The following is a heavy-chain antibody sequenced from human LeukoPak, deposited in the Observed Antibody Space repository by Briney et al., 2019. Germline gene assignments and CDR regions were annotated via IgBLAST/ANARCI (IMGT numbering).Heavy chain of an antibody. CDR1: GGSISSYY. Sequence: SETLSLTCTVSGGSISSYYWSWIRQPPGKGLEWIEYIYYSGSTNYNPSLKSRVTISVDTSKNQFSLKLSSVTAADTAVYYCARVSIAASFDPWGQGTLVTVSS. CDR2: IYYSGST. D-gene: IGHD6-6*01. CDR3: ARVSIAASFDP. V-gene: IGHV4-59*01. J-gene: IGHJ5*02.